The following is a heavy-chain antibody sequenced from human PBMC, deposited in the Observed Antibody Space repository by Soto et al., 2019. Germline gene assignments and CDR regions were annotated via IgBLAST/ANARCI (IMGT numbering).Heavy chain of an antibody. Sequence: GWSLRLSCKVSGFTLSTSAMNWVRQAPGKGLEWVSYINTDGDVRHYADSVKGRFTVSRDNAKNLVYLQMNNVGADDTAVYFCTRGDVFDLWGQGATVTVSS. D-gene: IGHD1-26*01. CDR3: TRGDVFDL. V-gene: IGHV3-48*01. J-gene: IGHJ3*01. CDR2: INTDGDVR. CDR1: GFTLSTSA.